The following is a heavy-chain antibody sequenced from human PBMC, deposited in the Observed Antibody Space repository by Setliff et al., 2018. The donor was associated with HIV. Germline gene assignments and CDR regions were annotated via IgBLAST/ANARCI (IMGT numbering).Heavy chain of an antibody. CDR3: ARGTFSGPDY. CDR2: IYYSGST. D-gene: IGHD1-26*01. Sequence: PSETLSLTCTVSGGSISSSSYYWGWIRQPPGKGLEWIGSIYYSGSTNYNPSLKSRVTISVDTSKNQFSLKLNSVTAADTAVYYCARGTFSGPDYWGQGTLVTVSS. CDR1: GGSISSSSYY. J-gene: IGHJ4*02. V-gene: IGHV4-39*07.